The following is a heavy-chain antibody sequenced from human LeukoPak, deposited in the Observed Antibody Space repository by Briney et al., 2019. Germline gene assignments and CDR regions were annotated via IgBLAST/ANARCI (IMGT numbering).Heavy chain of an antibody. J-gene: IGHJ4*02. CDR3: AKDHRFSEGYSSSWYFDY. CDR1: GFTFSSYA. V-gene: IGHV3-23*01. CDR2: ISGSGGST. D-gene: IGHD6-13*01. Sequence: TGGSLRLSCAASGFTFSSYAMSWVRQAPGKGLEWVSAISGSGGSTYYADSVKGRFTISRDNSKNTLYLQMNSLRAEDAAVYYCAKDHRFSEGYSSSWYFDYWGQGTLVTVSS.